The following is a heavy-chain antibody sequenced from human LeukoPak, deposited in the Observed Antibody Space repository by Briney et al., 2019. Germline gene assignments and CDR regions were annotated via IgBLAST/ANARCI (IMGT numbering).Heavy chain of an antibody. CDR2: IYNSESI. Sequence: PSETLSLTCTVSGGSINGYYWSWIRQPAGKGLELIGRIYNSESINYNPSLKSRVTMSIDTSKSQFSLKLNSLTAADTAVYYCARDRSSSYPRDWFDPWGQGALVTVSS. CDR3: ARDRSSSYPRDWFDP. V-gene: IGHV4-4*07. D-gene: IGHD6-13*01. J-gene: IGHJ5*02. CDR1: GGSINGYY.